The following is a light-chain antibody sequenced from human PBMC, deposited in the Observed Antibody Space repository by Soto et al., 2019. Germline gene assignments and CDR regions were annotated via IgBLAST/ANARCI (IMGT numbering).Light chain of an antibody. Sequence: QSALTQPASVSGSPGQSITISCSGSNSDFAASNYVSWYQHHPGKAPKLMIYDVTDRPSGVSNRFSGSKSASTASLTISGLQAEDEADYYCSSYTTNSYVIFGGGTKLTVL. CDR3: SSYTTNSYVI. CDR2: DVT. J-gene: IGLJ2*01. CDR1: NSDFAASNY. V-gene: IGLV2-14*01.